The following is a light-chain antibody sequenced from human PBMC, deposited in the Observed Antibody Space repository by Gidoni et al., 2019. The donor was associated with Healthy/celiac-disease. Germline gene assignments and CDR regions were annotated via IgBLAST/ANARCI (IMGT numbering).Light chain of an antibody. CDR3: QQYNNWPPLT. CDR1: QSVSSN. CDR2: GAS. Sequence: EIVMTQSTATLSVSPGERATLSCRASQSVSSNLAWYQQKPGQAPRLLIYGASTRATGIPARFSGSGSGTEFTLTISSLQSEDFAVYYCQQYNNWPPLTFGQXTKLEIK. J-gene: IGKJ2*01. V-gene: IGKV3-15*01.